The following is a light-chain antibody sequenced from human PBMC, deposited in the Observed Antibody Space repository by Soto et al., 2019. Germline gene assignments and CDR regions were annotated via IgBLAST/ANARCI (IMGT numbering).Light chain of an antibody. V-gene: IGKV3-15*01. Sequence: EIVMTQSPATLSVSPGESVTLSFRASESVTTNLAWYQQKPGQAPRLLVYRASTRATGIPDRFSAGGSGTEFSLTISSLQSEDFAVYICQQYNDWPPRWTLGQGTKVYIK. CDR1: ESVTTN. J-gene: IGKJ1*01. CDR2: RAS. CDR3: QQYNDWPPRWT.